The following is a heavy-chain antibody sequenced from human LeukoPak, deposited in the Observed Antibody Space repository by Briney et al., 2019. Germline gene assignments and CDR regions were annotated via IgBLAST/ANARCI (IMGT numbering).Heavy chain of an antibody. CDR3: ARDGAESYYDSSGYPYYYYYYMDV. CDR1: GFTFSSYA. Sequence: PGGSLRLSCAASGFTFSSYAMSWVRQAPGKGLEWVANIKQDGSEKYYVDSVKGRFTISRDNAKNSLYLQMNSLRAEDTAVYYCARDGAESYYDSSGYPYYYYYYMDVWGKGTTVTVSS. J-gene: IGHJ6*03. D-gene: IGHD3-22*01. V-gene: IGHV3-7*01. CDR2: IKQDGSEK.